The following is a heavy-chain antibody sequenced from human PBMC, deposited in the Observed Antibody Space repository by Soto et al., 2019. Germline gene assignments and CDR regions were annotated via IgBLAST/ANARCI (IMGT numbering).Heavy chain of an antibody. CDR1: GFTFSSYS. CDR2: ISSSSSYI. J-gene: IGHJ4*02. V-gene: IGHV3-21*01. CDR3: ARDLSGGILSDY. Sequence: EVQLVESGGGLVKPGGSLRLSCAASGFTFSSYSMNWVRQAPGKGLEWVSSISSSSSYIYYADSVKGRFTISRDNAKNSLYLQMNSLRAEDTAVYYCARDLSGGILSDYWGQGTLVTVSS. D-gene: IGHD2-15*01.